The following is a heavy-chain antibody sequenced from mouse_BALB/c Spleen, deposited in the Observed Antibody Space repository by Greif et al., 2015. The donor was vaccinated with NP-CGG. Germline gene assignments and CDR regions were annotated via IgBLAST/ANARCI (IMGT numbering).Heavy chain of an antibody. CDR1: GYTFTNYW. CDR2: IYPGGGYT. J-gene: IGHJ3*01. CDR3: ARTMITTGFAY. Sequence: QVQLQQSGAELVRPGTSVKISCKASGYTFTNYWLGWVKQRPGHGLEWIGDIYPGGGYTNYNEEFKGKATLTADTSSSTAYMQLSSLTSEDSAVYFCARTMITTGFAYWGQGTLVTVSA. D-gene: IGHD2-4*01. V-gene: IGHV1-63*02.